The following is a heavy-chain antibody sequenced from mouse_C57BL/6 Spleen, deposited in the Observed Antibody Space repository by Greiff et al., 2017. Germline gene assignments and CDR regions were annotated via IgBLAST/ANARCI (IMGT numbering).Heavy chain of an antibody. CDR1: GYTFTDYY. J-gene: IGHJ2*01. CDR3: ARRGKWYFDY. Sequence: EVQLQQSGPELVKPGASVKISCKASGYTFTDYYMNWVKQSHGKSLEWIGDINPNNGGTSYNQKFKGKATLTVDKSSSTAYMELRSLTSEDSAVYYCARRGKWYFDYWGQGTTLTVSS. CDR2: INPNNGGT. V-gene: IGHV1-26*01.